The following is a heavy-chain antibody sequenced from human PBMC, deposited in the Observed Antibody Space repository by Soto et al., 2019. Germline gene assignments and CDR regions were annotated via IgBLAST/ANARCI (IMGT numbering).Heavy chain of an antibody. Sequence: QVQLVQSGAEVKKPGSSVKVSCKASGGSFSGQRVSWLRQAPGQRLEWLGGIIPMFRTTNYARKFQGRLTITADGSTNTASMELTSLTSEDTAIFYCANEPIWGQGTLVTVSS. CDR1: GGSFSGQR. V-gene: IGHV1-69*01. CDR3: ANEPI. CDR2: IIPMFRTT. J-gene: IGHJ4*02.